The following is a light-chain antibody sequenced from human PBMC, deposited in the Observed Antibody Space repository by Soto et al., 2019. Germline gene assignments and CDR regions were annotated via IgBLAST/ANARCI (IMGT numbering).Light chain of an antibody. CDR3: QQYNSYPIT. Sequence: DIQMTQSPSTLSASVGDRVTITCRARQSISSWLAWYQQKPGKAPKLLIYDASSLESGVPSRFSGSGSGTEVTLTISSLQPDDFATYYCQQYNSYPITFGQGTRLEIK. CDR1: QSISSW. V-gene: IGKV1-5*01. CDR2: DAS. J-gene: IGKJ5*01.